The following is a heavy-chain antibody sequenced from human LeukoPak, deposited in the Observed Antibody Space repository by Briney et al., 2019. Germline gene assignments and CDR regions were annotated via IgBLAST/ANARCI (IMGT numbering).Heavy chain of an antibody. J-gene: IGHJ5*02. CDR2: IYTSGST. V-gene: IGHV4-4*07. Sequence: PSETLSLTCTVSGGSISSYYWSWIRQPAGKGLEWIGRIYTSGSTNYNPSLKSRVTMSVDTSKNQFSLKLSSVTAADTAVYYCARAIAAAGTDSLRWFDPWGQGTLVTVSS. D-gene: IGHD6-13*01. CDR1: GGSISSYY. CDR3: ARAIAAAGTDSLRWFDP.